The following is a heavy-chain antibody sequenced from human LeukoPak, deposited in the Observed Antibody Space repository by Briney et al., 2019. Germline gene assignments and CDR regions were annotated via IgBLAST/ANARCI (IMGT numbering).Heavy chain of an antibody. CDR3: ARQFRGPGWYFEL. CDR2: IHYSGST. V-gene: IGHV4-59*08. CDR1: GGSISSYY. J-gene: IGHJ2*01. Sequence: PSETLSLTCTVSGGSISSYYWSWIRQPPGKGLEWIGYIHYSGSTNYNPSLKSRVTISVDTSKNQFSLKLSSVTAADTAVYYCARQFRGPGWYFELWGRGTLVTVSS.